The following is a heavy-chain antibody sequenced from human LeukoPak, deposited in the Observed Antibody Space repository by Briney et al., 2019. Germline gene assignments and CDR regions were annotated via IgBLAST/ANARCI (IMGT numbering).Heavy chain of an antibody. CDR1: GGTFSSYA. V-gene: IGHV1-69*01. CDR2: IIAIFGTA. Sequence: SVKVSCKASGGTFSSYAISWVRQAPGQGLEWMGGIIAIFGTANYAQKFQGRVTITADESTSTAYMELSSLRSEDTAVYYCARGGEIGYCSGGSCYCYWGQGTLVTVSS. J-gene: IGHJ4*02. D-gene: IGHD2-15*01. CDR3: ARGGEIGYCSGGSCYCY.